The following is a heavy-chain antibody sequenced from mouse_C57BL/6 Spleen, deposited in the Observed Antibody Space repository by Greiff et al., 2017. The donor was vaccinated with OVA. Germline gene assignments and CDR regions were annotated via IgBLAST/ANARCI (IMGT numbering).Heavy chain of an antibody. CDR3: ARSDYDYAMDY. V-gene: IGHV7-3*01. D-gene: IGHD2-4*01. CDR1: GFTFTDYY. Sequence: EVQLVESGGGLVQPGGSLSLSCAASGFTFTDYYMSWVRQPPGKALEWLGFLRNKANGYTTEYSASVKGRFTISRDNSQSILYLQMNALRAEDSATYYCARSDYDYAMDYWGQGTSVTVSS. J-gene: IGHJ4*01. CDR2: LRNKANGYTT.